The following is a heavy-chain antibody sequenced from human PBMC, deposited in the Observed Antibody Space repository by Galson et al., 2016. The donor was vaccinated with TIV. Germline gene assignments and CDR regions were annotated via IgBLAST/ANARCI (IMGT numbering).Heavy chain of an antibody. V-gene: IGHV3-23*01. CDR1: GFTFSNFA. CDR2: VSGSGGRT. Sequence: SLRLSCAASGFTFSNFAINWVRQAPGKGLEWVSVVSGSGGRTSYADSLKGRFTISRDNSKNTAYLQMNSLRADDTAIYYCAKDRGSGWYENWFDPWGQGTLVTVPS. D-gene: IGHD6-19*01. J-gene: IGHJ5*02. CDR3: AKDRGSGWYENWFDP.